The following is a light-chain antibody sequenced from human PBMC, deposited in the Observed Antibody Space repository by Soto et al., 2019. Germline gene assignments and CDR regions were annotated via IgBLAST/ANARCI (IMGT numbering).Light chain of an antibody. CDR3: QHYNSYSEA. CDR1: QTISSY. Sequence: DIQMTQSPSSLSASVGDRVTITCRASQTISSYLNWYQQKPGKAPKLLIYAASSLQSGVPSRFGGSGSGTDFTLTISSLQPEDFATYYCQHYNSYSEAFGQGTKVDIK. V-gene: IGKV1-39*01. J-gene: IGKJ1*01. CDR2: AAS.